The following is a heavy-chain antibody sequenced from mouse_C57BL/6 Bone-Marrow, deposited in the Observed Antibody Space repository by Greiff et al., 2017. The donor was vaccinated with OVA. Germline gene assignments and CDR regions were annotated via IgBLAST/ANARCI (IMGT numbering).Heavy chain of an antibody. J-gene: IGHJ2*01. Sequence: EVQLQESGGGLVQPGGSLKLSCAASGFTFSDYYMYWVRQTPEKRLEWVAYISNGGGSTYYPDTVKGRFTISRDNAKNTLYLQMSRLKSEDTAMYYCAREVLGYFDYWGQGTTLTVSS. V-gene: IGHV5-12*01. CDR1: GFTFSDYY. CDR3: AREVLGYFDY. CDR2: ISNGGGST.